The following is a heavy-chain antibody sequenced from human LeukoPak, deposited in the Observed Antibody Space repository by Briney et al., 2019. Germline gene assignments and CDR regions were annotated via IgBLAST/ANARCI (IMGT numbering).Heavy chain of an antibody. CDR2: IYTSGST. Sequence: SETLSLTCAVYGGSFSDHSWIWIRQPAGKGLEWIGRIYTSGSTNYNPSLKSRVTISVDTSKNQFSLKLSSVTAADTAVYYCARVVVVPAAIFYYYYYMDVWGKGTTVIVSS. CDR3: ARVVVVPAAIFYYYYYMDV. J-gene: IGHJ6*03. CDR1: GGSFSDHS. D-gene: IGHD2-2*01. V-gene: IGHV4-59*10.